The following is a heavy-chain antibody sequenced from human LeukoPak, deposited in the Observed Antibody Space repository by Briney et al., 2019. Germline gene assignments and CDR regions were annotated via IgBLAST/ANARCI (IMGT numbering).Heavy chain of an antibody. CDR3: ARHSSGVRAVIPRVDP. J-gene: IGHJ5*02. Sequence: PAETLKITCEGSGYRFTDYCFAWVLQMPGKGLVWLGVIFSGGSATSYRPSFQAQVTISLDKSMNPSSLQLTSLTASDTAMYYCARHSSGVRAVIPRVDPWGQATLTTASS. CDR1: GYRFTDYC. V-gene: IGHV5-51*01. D-gene: IGHD3-10*01. CDR2: IFSGGSAT.